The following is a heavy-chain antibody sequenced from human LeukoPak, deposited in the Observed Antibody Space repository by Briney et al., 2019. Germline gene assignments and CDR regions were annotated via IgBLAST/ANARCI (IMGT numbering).Heavy chain of an antibody. J-gene: IGHJ4*02. CDR3: AKKLGTTGYSFAFDY. Sequence: GGSLRLSCAASGFTVSSNYMSWVRQAPGKGLEWVSVIYSGGSTYYADSVKGRFTISRDDSKNTLYLQMNSLRAEDTAVYYCAKKLGTTGYSFAFDYWGQGTLVTVSS. V-gene: IGHV3-53*01. CDR1: GFTVSSNY. CDR2: IYSGGST. D-gene: IGHD5-12*01.